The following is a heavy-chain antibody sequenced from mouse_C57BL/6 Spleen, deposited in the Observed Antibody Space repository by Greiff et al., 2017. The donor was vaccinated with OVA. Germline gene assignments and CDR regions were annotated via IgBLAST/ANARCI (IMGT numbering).Heavy chain of an antibody. J-gene: IGHJ3*01. Sequence: EVKVVESGGGLVKPGGSLKLSCAASGFTFSSYAMSWVRQTPEKRLEWVATISDGGSYTYYPDNVKGRFTISRDNAKNNLYLHMCHLKSEDTAMYYCARGGELGEGFAYWGQGTLVTVSA. D-gene: IGHD4-1*01. CDR2: ISDGGSYT. CDR3: ARGGELGEGFAY. CDR1: GFTFSSYA. V-gene: IGHV5-4*03.